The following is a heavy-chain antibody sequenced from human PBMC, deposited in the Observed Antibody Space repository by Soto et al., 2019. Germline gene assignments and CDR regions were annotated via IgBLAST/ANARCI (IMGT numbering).Heavy chain of an antibody. D-gene: IGHD2-2*01. J-gene: IGHJ5*02. V-gene: IGHV1-46*01. Sequence: ASVKVSCKASGYTFTSYYMHWVRQAPGQGLEWMGIINPSGGSTSYAQKFQGRVTMTRDTSTSTVYMELSSLRSEDTAVYYCARWGGRKYLRHEMGFDPWGQGTLVTVYS. CDR1: GYTFTSYY. CDR2: INPSGGST. CDR3: ARWGGRKYLRHEMGFDP.